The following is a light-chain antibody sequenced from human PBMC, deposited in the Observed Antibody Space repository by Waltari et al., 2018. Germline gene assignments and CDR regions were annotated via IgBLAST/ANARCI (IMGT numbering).Light chain of an antibody. V-gene: IGKV3-20*01. J-gene: IGKJ1*01. CDR3: QEYDDSPPWT. CDR2: GAS. CDR1: QSVSSNY. Sequence: EIVLTQSPGTLSLSQGERATLSCRASQSVSSNYLAWFQQKPGQAPRLLIYGASSRATGIPDRFSGSGSGTDFTLTISRLEPEDFAVYYCQEYDDSPPWTFGQGTKVEIK.